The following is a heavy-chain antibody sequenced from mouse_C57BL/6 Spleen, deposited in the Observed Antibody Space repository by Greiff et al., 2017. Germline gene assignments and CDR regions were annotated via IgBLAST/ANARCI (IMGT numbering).Heavy chain of an antibody. CDR2: IDPSDSYT. J-gene: IGHJ2*01. CDR1: GYTFTSYW. Sequence: VKLQQPGAELVRPGTSVKLSCKASGYTFTSYWMHWVKQRPGQGLEWIGVIDPSDSYTNYNQKFKGKATLTVDTSSSTAYMQLSSLTSEDSAVYYCARTGIGDYFDYWGQGTTLTVSS. V-gene: IGHV1-59*01. CDR3: ARTGIGDYFDY. D-gene: IGHD1-1*01.